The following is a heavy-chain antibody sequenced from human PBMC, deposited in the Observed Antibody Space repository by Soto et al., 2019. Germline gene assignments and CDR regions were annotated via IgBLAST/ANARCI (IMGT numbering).Heavy chain of an antibody. J-gene: IGHJ4*02. CDR3: AREDYYASSGYCLDY. Sequence: QLQLQESGPGLVKPSETLSLTCTVSGGSISSSSYYWGWIRQPPGKGLGWIGSIYYSGSTYYNPSLKSRVTISVDTSKNQDSLKLSSVTATDTAVYYCAREDYYASSGYCLDYWGQGTLVTVSS. CDR2: IYYSGST. V-gene: IGHV4-39*01. D-gene: IGHD3-22*01. CDR1: GGSISSSSYY.